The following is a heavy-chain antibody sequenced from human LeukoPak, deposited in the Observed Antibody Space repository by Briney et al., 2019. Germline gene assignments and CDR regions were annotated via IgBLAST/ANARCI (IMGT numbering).Heavy chain of an antibody. J-gene: IGHJ4*02. V-gene: IGHV3-21*01. CDR2: ISSSSSYI. CDR1: GFTFRSYS. Sequence: PGGSLRLSCAASGFTFRSYSMNWVRQAPGKGLEWVSSISSSSSYIYYADSVKGRFTISRDNAKNSLYLQMNSLRAEDTAVYYCARGTVAVGYNHENGDYWGQGTLVTVSS. CDR3: ARGTVAVGYNHENGDY. D-gene: IGHD5-18*01.